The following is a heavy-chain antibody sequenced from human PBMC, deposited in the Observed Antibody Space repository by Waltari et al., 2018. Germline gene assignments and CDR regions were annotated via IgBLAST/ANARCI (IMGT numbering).Heavy chain of an antibody. V-gene: IGHV3-53*01. D-gene: IGHD5-12*01. Sequence: EVQLVESGGGLLQPGGSLRISCEASGFTVSNNYITWVRQAPGKGLEWVSVIYSGGGTYYADSVRGRFTISRDKVKNTVYLQMNSLRAEDTAVYYCGNIGAFDIWGQGTMVTVSS. CDR3: GNIGAFDI. J-gene: IGHJ3*02. CDR1: GFTVSNNY. CDR2: IYSGGGT.